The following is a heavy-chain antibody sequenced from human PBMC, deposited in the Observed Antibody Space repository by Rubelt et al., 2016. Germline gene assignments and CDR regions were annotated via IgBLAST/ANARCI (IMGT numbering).Heavy chain of an antibody. CDR2: ISSNGSTI. Sequence: VQLLESGGGLVKPEGSLRLSCAASGFSFSDYYMSWIRQAPGTGLEWVSYISSNGSTIYYADSVKGRFTISRDNAKNSLYLQMKRLRADDTAVYYCARDISVYSKSDDAFALWGQGTMVTVSS. J-gene: IGHJ3*01. D-gene: IGHD4-11*01. CDR3: ARDISVYSKSDDAFAL. CDR1: GFSFSDYY. V-gene: IGHV3-11*04.